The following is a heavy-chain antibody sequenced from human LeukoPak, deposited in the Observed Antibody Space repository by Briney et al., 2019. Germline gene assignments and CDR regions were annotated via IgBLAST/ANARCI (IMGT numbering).Heavy chain of an antibody. CDR3: ARGSDMVRGVPPPLDY. CDR1: GGSISSYY. CDR2: IYYSGNT. V-gene: IGHV4-59*12. Sequence: SETLSLTCTVSGGSISSYYWSWIRLPPGKGLEWIGYIYYSGNTNYNPSLKSRVTMSVDTSKNQFSLKLSSVTAADTAVYYCARGSDMVRGVPPPLDYWGQGTLVTVSS. D-gene: IGHD3-10*01. J-gene: IGHJ4*02.